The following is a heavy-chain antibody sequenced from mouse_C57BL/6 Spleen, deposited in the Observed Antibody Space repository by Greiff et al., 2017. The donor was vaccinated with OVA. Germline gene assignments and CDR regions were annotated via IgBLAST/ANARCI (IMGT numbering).Heavy chain of an antibody. V-gene: IGHV5-4*01. CDR2: ISDGGSYT. Sequence: EVQVVESGGGLVKPGGSLKLSCAASGFTFSSYAMSWVRQTPEKRLEWVATISDGGSYTYYPDNVKGRFTISRDNAKNNLYLQMSHLKSEDTAMYYCARDITVFAYGGQGTLVTVSA. D-gene: IGHD1-3*01. CDR3: ARDITVFAY. CDR1: GFTFSSYA. J-gene: IGHJ3*01.